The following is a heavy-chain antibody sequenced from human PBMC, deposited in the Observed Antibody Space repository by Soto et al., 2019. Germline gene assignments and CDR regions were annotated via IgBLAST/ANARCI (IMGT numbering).Heavy chain of an antibody. J-gene: IGHJ6*02. Sequence: LETLSLTCTVSGGSVSSGDYFWSWLRQSPGKRLEWIAYIYYSGSTNYNPSLKSRATISVDTSKSQVSLTLTSMTAAGAALYYCARSPNYYYYGFDVWGQGTAVTVSS. CDR2: IYYSGST. D-gene: IGHD3-10*01. CDR1: GGSVSSGDYF. CDR3: ARSPNYYYYGFDV. V-gene: IGHV4-61*08.